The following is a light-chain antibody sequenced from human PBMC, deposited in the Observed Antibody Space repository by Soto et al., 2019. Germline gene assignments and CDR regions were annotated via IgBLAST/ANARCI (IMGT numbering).Light chain of an antibody. CDR2: AAS. V-gene: IGKV1-27*01. CDR1: QGISTY. Sequence: IQLTQSPSSLSASVGDRVTINCRASQGISTYLAWYQQKPGKVPKLLIYAASTLQSGVPSRFSGSGSGTDFTLTISSLQPEDVATYYCQKYNSAPLTFGGGTKV. J-gene: IGKJ4*01. CDR3: QKYNSAPLT.